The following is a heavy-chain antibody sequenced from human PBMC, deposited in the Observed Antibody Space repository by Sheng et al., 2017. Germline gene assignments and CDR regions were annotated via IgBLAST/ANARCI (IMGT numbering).Heavy chain of an antibody. CDR3: ASSSSVRRVLASFDY. D-gene: IGHD3-10*01. J-gene: IGHJ4*02. Sequence: QLQLQESGSGLVKPSQTLSLTCAVSGGSVNSTSYSWTWIRQPPGKGLEWIGYIYHSGSTFYKPSLKSRVTISIDRSKNQLSLKLGSVTAADTAVYYCASSSSVRRVLASFDYWGQGALVTVSX. V-gene: IGHV4-30-2*01. CDR2: IYHSGST. CDR1: GGSVNSTSYS.